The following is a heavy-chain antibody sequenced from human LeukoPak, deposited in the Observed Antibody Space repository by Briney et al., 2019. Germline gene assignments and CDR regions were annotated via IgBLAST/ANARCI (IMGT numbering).Heavy chain of an antibody. CDR3: ARRSGTYSDFDF. Sequence: VASVKVSCKASGYTFTSFGIGWVRQAPGQRLEWMGWISTSTGHTNYTHRLQGRVSMTTDTSTNTVYMEMKSLTFDDSAVYYCARRSGTYSDFDFWGQGTLVTVSS. V-gene: IGHV1-18*01. CDR2: ISTSTGHT. D-gene: IGHD1-26*01. CDR1: GYTFTSFG. J-gene: IGHJ4*02.